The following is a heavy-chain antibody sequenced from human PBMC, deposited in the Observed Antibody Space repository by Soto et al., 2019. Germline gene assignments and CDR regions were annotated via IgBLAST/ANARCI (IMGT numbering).Heavy chain of an antibody. D-gene: IGHD6-19*01. V-gene: IGHV4-39*01. CDR1: GGSISSSSYY. CDR2: IYYSGST. Sequence: PSETLSLTCTVSGGSISSSSYYWGWIRQPPGKRLEWIGSIYYSGSTYYNPSLKSRVTISVDTSKNQFSLKLSSVTAADTAVYYCARHGASSGWWDYYYYGMDVWGQGTTVTVS. CDR3: ARHGASSGWWDYYYYGMDV. J-gene: IGHJ6*02.